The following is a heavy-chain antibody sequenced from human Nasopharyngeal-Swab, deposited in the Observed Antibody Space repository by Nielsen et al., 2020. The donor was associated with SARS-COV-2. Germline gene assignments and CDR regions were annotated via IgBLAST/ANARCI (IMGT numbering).Heavy chain of an antibody. CDR1: GFTFGRYW. Sequence: RGSLRLSCVPSGFTFGRYWMTWVRQAPGKGLEWVANIQQDGDITYYLESVKGRFTISRDNAKNSLYLQMNSLRTEDTAVYFCARDPPSTVDYYFDHWGQGTLVTVSS. CDR2: IQQDGDIT. D-gene: IGHD5-12*01. J-gene: IGHJ4*02. V-gene: IGHV3-7*01. CDR3: ARDPPSTVDYYFDH.